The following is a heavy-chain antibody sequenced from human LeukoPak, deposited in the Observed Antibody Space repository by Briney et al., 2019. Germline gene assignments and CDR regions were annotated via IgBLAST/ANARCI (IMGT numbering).Heavy chain of an antibody. Sequence: GRSLRLSCAASGFTFSSYAMHWVRQAPGKGLEWVAVISYDGSNKYYADSVKGRFTISRDNSKNTLYLQMNSLRAEDTAVYYCAKDRGYSYGSYFDYWGQGTLVTVSS. CDR2: ISYDGSNK. D-gene: IGHD5-18*01. J-gene: IGHJ4*02. CDR1: GFTFSSYA. CDR3: AKDRGYSYGSYFDY. V-gene: IGHV3-30-3*01.